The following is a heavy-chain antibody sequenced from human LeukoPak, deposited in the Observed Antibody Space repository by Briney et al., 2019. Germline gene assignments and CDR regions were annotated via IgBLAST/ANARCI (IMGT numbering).Heavy chain of an antibody. CDR1: GDSISSYY. J-gene: IGHJ3*02. CDR3: ARESDSAFDI. V-gene: IGHV4-59*01. D-gene: IGHD5-18*01. Sequence: PSETLSLTCTVSGDSISSYYWSWIRQPPGKGLEWVGYMYYSGSTNYNPSLKSRVTISVDTSKNQFSLKLSSVTAADTAVYYCARESDSAFDIWGQGTMVTVSS. CDR2: MYYSGST.